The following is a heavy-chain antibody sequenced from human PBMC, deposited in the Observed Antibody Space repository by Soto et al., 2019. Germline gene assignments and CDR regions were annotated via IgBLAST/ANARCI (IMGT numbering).Heavy chain of an antibody. V-gene: IGHV4-59*01. CDR2: IYYSGST. Sequence: SETLSLTCTVSGGSISSYYWSWIRQPPGKGLEWIGYIYYSGSTNYNPSLKSRVTISVDTSKNQFSLKLSSVTAADTAVYYCARFHYYDSSGYYYYFDYWGQGTLVTVSS. CDR1: GGSISSYY. D-gene: IGHD3-22*01. J-gene: IGHJ4*02. CDR3: ARFHYYDSSGYYYYFDY.